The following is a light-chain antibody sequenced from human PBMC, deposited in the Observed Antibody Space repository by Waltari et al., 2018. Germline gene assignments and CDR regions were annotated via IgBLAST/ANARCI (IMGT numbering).Light chain of an antibody. Sequence: DIQMTQSPSSLSASVGDRVTITFRASRAISNWLAWYQQKPGKAPNLLSYKASSLATGVPSRFSVSGFGTDITLTISSLQPEDFATYYCQHYNSPPYSFGQGTKVDIK. J-gene: IGKJ2*03. V-gene: IGKV1-5*03. CDR1: RAISNW. CDR3: QHYNSPPYS. CDR2: KAS.